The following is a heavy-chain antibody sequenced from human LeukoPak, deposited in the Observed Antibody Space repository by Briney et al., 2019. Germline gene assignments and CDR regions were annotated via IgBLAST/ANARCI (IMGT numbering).Heavy chain of an antibody. CDR1: GDSISSYY. J-gene: IGHJ4*02. CDR2: IYYSGST. V-gene: IGHV4-59*08. Sequence: SETLSLTCTVSGDSISSYYWTWIRQPPGKGLEWIGYIYYSGSTNYNPSLKSRVTISVDTSKNQFSLKLSFVTAADTAVYYCARSHMVRGIDYWGQGTLVTVSS. CDR3: ARSHMVRGIDY. D-gene: IGHD3-10*01.